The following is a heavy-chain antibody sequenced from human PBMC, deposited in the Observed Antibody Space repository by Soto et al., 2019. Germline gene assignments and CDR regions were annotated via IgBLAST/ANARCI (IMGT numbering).Heavy chain of an antibody. CDR3: ARFNGSGTNYYMDV. CDR2: ISVDSGNT. J-gene: IGHJ6*03. CDR1: GYIFTSYG. D-gene: IGHD3-10*01. V-gene: IGHV1-18*01. Sequence: QVQLGQSGAELKKPGSSAKGSCKASGYIFTSYGMSWVRQAPGQGLEWMAWISVDSGNTKYAQNFQGRVTMTTDTSASTAHMELRSLRSDDPAVYYSARFNGSGTNYYMDVWGKGTTVIVSS.